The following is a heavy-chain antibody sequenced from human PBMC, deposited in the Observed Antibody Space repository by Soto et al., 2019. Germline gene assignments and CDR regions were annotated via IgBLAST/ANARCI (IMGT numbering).Heavy chain of an antibody. D-gene: IGHD4-17*01. V-gene: IGHV3-23*01. J-gene: IGHJ4*02. CDR2: MTGSGDTT. CDR1: GFTFSDFA. CDR3: AKQVYGGNPSPFGS. Sequence: EVQLLESGGALVQPGGSLRLSCRGSGFTFSDFAMNWVRQAPNKGLEWVSTMTGSGDTTYYAESVKGRFTISRDNSKNTLFLHMTALRADDTAIYFCAKQVYGGNPSPFGSWDQGTLVTVSS.